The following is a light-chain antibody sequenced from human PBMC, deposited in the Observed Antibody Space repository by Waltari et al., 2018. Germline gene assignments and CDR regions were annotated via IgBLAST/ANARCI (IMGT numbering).Light chain of an antibody. J-gene: IGKJ4*01. CDR2: GAS. CDR3: QQYDSAVLT. CDR1: QSVSSNS. Sequence: VLTQSPGTLSLSPGERAILSCRASQSVSSNSLVWYQQKPGQTPRLLIYGASSRATGIPERFSGSGSVTDFTLTISSLEPEDFAMYYCQQYDSAVLTFGGGTKVEIK. V-gene: IGKV3-20*01.